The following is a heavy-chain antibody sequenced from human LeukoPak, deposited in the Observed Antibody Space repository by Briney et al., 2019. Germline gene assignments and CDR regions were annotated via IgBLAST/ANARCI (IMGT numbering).Heavy chain of an antibody. D-gene: IGHD1-26*01. J-gene: IGHJ6*03. CDR3: AKEGDEFRGYLDV. CDR1: GFTFSRLG. V-gene: IGHV3-33*06. Sequence: GTSLRLSCAASGFTFSRLGMQWARQAPGKGLEWVAVIHNDGTQGQYGNSVKGRFTISKDNSQSTLYLQMNNLRDDDTAVYYCAKEGDEFRGYLDVWGKGTTVTVSS. CDR2: IHNDGTQG.